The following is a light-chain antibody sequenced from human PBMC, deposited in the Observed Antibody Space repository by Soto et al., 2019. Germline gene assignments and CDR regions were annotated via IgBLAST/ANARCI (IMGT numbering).Light chain of an antibody. CDR2: LAS. Sequence: CKSSQSLLHITGETFLFWYLQKPGQAPQLLIYLASNRASGVPDRFSVIGSARDFTRKMSAVSAYHLGLYHFNQGPESPPVSFAEGTRLDI. V-gene: IGKV2-28*01. CDR1: QSLLHITGETF. J-gene: IGKJ5*01. CDR3: NQGPESPPVS.